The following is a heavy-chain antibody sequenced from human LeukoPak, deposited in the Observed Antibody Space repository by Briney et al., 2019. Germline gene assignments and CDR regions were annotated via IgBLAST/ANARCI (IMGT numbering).Heavy chain of an antibody. CDR2: ISGSGGST. CDR1: GFTFSIYA. V-gene: IGHV3-23*01. J-gene: IGHJ4*02. CDR3: AQDRAWIEFYF. D-gene: IGHD5-12*01. Sequence: PGGSLRLSCGASGFTFSIYAMSWVRQAPGKGLEWVSTISGSGGSTYYADSVKGRFTISRDNSKNTLYLQMKSLRAEDTAVYYCAQDRAWIEFYFWGQGTLVTVSS.